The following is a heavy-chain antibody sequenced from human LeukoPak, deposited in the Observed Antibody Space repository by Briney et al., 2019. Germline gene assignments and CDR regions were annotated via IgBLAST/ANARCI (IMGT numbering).Heavy chain of an antibody. CDR3: AKDSYYCDVWGCYRYTHFDY. CDR1: GFIFDKYA. D-gene: IGHD3-16*02. J-gene: IGHJ4*02. Sequence: GGSLRLSCAASGFIFDKYAMSWVRQAPGKGLEWVSAISGSGGSTYYADSVKGRFTISRDNSKNTLYLQRNSLRTDDTALYYCAKDSYYCDVWGCYRYTHFDYWGQGTLVTVSS. CDR2: ISGSGGST. V-gene: IGHV3-23*01.